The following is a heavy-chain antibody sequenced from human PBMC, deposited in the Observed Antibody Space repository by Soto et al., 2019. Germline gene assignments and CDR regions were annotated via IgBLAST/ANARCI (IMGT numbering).Heavy chain of an antibody. J-gene: IGHJ6*02. Sequence: PGGSLRLSCAASGLTFSSYGMHWVRQAPGKGLEWVAVIWYDGSNKYYADSVKGRFTISRDNSKNTLYLQMNSLRAEDTAVYYCARDKYSSGWYNYYGMDVWGQGTTVTVSS. CDR3: ARDKYSSGWYNYYGMDV. CDR2: IWYDGSNK. V-gene: IGHV3-33*01. D-gene: IGHD6-19*01. CDR1: GLTFSSYG.